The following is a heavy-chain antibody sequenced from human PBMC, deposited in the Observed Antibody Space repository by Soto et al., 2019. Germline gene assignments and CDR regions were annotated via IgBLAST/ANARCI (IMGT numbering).Heavy chain of an antibody. CDR2: IYSGETT. Sequence: GGSLRLSCAASGFNVNSDYMNWVRQTPGKGLEWVPSIYSGETTYYADSVRGRFTISSDKSKNTLYFQLSSLRIEDTAVYYCTRDGRGLGRLSLFEYWGQGVLVTVSS. V-gene: IGHV3-53*01. CDR1: GFNVNSDY. J-gene: IGHJ4*02. CDR3: TRDGRGLGRLSLFEY. D-gene: IGHD2-21*02.